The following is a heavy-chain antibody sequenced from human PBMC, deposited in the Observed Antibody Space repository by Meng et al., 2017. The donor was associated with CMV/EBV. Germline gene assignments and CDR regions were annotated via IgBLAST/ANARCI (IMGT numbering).Heavy chain of an antibody. J-gene: IGHJ4*02. V-gene: IGHV1-18*01. CDR2: ISAYNGNT. Sequence: ASVKVSCKASGYTFTSYAMNWVRQAPGQGLEWMGWISAYNGNTNYAQKLQGRVTMTTDTSTSTAYMELRSLRSDDTAVYYCARNAFGNDILSYFDYWGQGTLVTVSS. D-gene: IGHD3-9*01. CDR1: GYTFTSYA. CDR3: ARNAFGNDILSYFDY.